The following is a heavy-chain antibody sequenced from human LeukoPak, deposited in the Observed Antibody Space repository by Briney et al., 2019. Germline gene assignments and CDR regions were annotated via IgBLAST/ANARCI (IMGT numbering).Heavy chain of an antibody. J-gene: IGHJ4*02. CDR3: AKWGCSGGNCYPFDY. CDR1: GFTFSSYA. Sequence: GGSLRLSCAASGFTFSSYAMHWVRQAPGKGLEWVAVISYDGSNKYYADSVKGRFTISRDNSKNTLYLQMNSLRAEDTAVYYCAKWGCSGGNCYPFDYWGQGTLVTVSS. V-gene: IGHV3-30*14. CDR2: ISYDGSNK. D-gene: IGHD2-15*01.